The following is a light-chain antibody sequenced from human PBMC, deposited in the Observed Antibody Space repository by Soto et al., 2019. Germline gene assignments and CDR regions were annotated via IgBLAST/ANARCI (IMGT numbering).Light chain of an antibody. J-gene: IGKJ2*01. CDR2: AAS. CDR1: QSSSIY. Sequence: DIQMTQSPSSLSASVGDRVTITCRSSQSSSIYLNWYQQKPGIAPKLLIYAASSLQSGVPSRFSGSGSGTDFTLTISSLQPEDFATYYCQQSFKTPYTFGQGTKLEIK. V-gene: IGKV1-39*01. CDR3: QQSFKTPYT.